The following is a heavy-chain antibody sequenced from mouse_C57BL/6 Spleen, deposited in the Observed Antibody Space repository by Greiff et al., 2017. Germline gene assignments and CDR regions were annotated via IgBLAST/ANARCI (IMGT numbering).Heavy chain of an antibody. Sequence: VQLQQSGAELVRPGASVTLSCKASGYTFTDYEMHWVKQTPVHGLEWIGAIDPETGGTAYNQKFKGKAILTADKSSSTAYMELRSLTSEDSAVYYGTGSSIYYYGSSYAMDYWGQGTSVTVSS. D-gene: IGHD1-1*01. CDR1: GYTFTDYE. CDR2: IDPETGGT. J-gene: IGHJ4*01. CDR3: TGSSIYYYGSSYAMDY. V-gene: IGHV1-15*01.